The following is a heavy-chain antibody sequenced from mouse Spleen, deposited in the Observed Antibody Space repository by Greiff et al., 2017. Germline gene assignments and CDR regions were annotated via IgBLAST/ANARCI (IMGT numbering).Heavy chain of an antibody. CDR2: IRNKANNHAT. D-gene: IGHD2-3*01. J-gene: IGHJ1*01. CDR1: GFTFSDAW. Sequence: EVQRVESGGGLVQPGGSMKLSCAASGFTFSDAWMDWVRQSPEKGLEWVAEIRNKANNHATYYAESVKGRFTISRDDSKSSVYLQMNSLRAEDTGIYYCTRRDGYYAYWYFDVWGAGTTVTVSS. CDR3: TRRDGYYAYWYFDV. V-gene: IGHV6-6*01.